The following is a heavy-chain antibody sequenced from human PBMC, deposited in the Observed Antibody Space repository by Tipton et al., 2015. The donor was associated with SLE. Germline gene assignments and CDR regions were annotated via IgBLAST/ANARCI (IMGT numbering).Heavy chain of an antibody. Sequence: SLRLSCAASGFTFSSYGMHWVRQAPGKGLEWVAFTWYDGTNKYYGDSVKGRFTISRDNSKNTLYLQMSRLRAEDTAVYYCAKGPRQAIKEWPNDAFDIWGQGTMVTVSS. D-gene: IGHD2-8*01. J-gene: IGHJ3*02. CDR3: AKGPRQAIKEWPNDAFDI. V-gene: IGHV3-33*06. CDR2: TWYDGTNK. CDR1: GFTFSSYG.